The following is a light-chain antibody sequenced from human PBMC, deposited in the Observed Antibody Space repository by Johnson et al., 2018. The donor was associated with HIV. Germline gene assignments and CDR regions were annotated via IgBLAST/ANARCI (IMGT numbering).Light chain of an antibody. CDR2: DNN. CDR1: SSNIGNNY. J-gene: IGLJ1*01. V-gene: IGLV1-51*01. CDR3: GTWDSSLSAYV. Sequence: QLVLTQPPSVSAAPGQKVTISCSGSSSNIGNNYVSWYQQLPGTAPKLLIYDNNKRPSGIPDRFSGSKSGTSATLGITGLQTGDEADYYGGTWDSSLSAYVFGTGTKVTVL.